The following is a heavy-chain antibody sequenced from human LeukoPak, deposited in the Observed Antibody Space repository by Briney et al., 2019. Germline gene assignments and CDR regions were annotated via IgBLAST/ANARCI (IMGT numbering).Heavy chain of an antibody. CDR3: AKDQGGSYYNLLFDY. CDR2: ISGSGGST. CDR1: GFTFSSYA. Sequence: GGSLRLSCAASGFTFSSYAMSWVRQAPGKGLEWVSAISGSGGSTYYADSVKGRFTISRDNSKNTLYLQMNSLRAEDTAMYYCAKDQGGSYYNLLFDYWGQGTLVTVSS. V-gene: IGHV3-23*01. D-gene: IGHD3-10*01. J-gene: IGHJ4*02.